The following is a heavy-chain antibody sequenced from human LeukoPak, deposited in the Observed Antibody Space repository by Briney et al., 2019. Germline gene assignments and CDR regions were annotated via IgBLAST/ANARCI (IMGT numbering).Heavy chain of an antibody. J-gene: IGHJ5*02. CDR2: INPNSGGT. V-gene: IGHV1-2*04. CDR1: GYTFTGYY. D-gene: IGHD5-18*01. Sequence: GASVKVSCKASGYTFTGYYMHWVRQAPGQGLEWMGWINPNSGGTNYAQKFQGWVTMTRDTSISTAYMELSSLRADDTAVYYCVRDWPGDSYGADPWGQGTLVTVSS. CDR3: VRDWPGDSYGADP.